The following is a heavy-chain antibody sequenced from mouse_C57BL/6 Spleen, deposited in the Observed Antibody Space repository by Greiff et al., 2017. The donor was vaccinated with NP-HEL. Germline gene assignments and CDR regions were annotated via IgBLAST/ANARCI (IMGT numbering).Heavy chain of an antibody. CDR1: GYSFTGYY. J-gene: IGHJ4*01. CDR2: INPSTGGT. V-gene: IGHV1-42*01. CDR3: ARWGIYYDYDRNAMDY. Sequence: VQLKESGPELVKPGASVKISCKASGYSFTGYYMNWVKQSPEKSLEWIGEINPSTGGTTYNQKFKAKATLTVDKSSSTAYMQLKSLTSEDSAVYYCARWGIYYDYDRNAMDYWGQGTSVTVSS. D-gene: IGHD2-4*01.